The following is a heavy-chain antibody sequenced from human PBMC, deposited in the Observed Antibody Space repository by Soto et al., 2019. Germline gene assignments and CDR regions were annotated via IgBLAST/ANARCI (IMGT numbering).Heavy chain of an antibody. CDR1: GYTFTDYY. D-gene: IGHD3-22*01. Sequence: ASVKVSCKASGYTFTDYYIHWVRQAPGQGLEWMGWINPNSGGTNYAQKFQGRVTMTRDTSISTAYIELSRLRSDDTAVYSCAREMYYDSSRYYDFGGRGPLVTVSS. CDR2: INPNSGGT. CDR3: AREMYYDSSRYYDF. J-gene: IGHJ4*02. V-gene: IGHV1-2*02.